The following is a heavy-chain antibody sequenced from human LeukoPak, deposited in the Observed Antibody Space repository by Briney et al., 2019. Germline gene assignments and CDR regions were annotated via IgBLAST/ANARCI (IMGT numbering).Heavy chain of an antibody. Sequence: GGSLRLSCAASGFTFSSYSMNWVRQAPGKGLEWVSSTSSSSSYIYYADSVKGRFTISRDNAKNSLYLQMNSLRAEDTAVYYCAKTQGIAADPGAFDIWGQGTMVTVSS. D-gene: IGHD6-25*01. CDR2: TSSSSSYI. CDR1: GFTFSSYS. J-gene: IGHJ3*02. V-gene: IGHV3-21*04. CDR3: AKTQGIAADPGAFDI.